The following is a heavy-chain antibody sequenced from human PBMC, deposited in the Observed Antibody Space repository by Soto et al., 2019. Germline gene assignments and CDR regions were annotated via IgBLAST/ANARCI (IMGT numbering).Heavy chain of an antibody. J-gene: IGHJ6*02. CDR1: GFTFSSYA. Sequence: EVPLLESGGGLVQPGGSLRLSCAASGFTFSSYAMSWVRQAPGKGLEWVSAISGSGGSTYYADSVKGRFTISRDNSKNTLYLQMNSLRAEDTAVYYCANYEPRYYYGMDVWGQGTTVTVSS. CDR2: ISGSGGST. D-gene: IGHD5-12*01. V-gene: IGHV3-23*01. CDR3: ANYEPRYYYGMDV.